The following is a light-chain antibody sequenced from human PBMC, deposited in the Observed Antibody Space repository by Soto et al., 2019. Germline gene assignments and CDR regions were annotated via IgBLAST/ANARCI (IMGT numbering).Light chain of an antibody. CDR3: QQYGGSPIT. Sequence: EIVLTQSPGSLSVSPGERATLCCRGSQSVSSSYLAWYQQKPGQSPRLLISGASSRAPGIPDRFSGSGSGTNFTLTISRLEPEDFALYYCQQYGGSPITFGQGTRLEI. CDR1: QSVSSSY. V-gene: IGKV3-20*01. J-gene: IGKJ5*01. CDR2: GAS.